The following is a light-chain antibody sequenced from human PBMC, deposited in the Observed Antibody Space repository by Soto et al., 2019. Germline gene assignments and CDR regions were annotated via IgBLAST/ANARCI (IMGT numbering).Light chain of an antibody. Sequence: IVLTQSPGTLSLSPGERATLSCRTSQSFSSSYLAWYHQKPGQAPRLLIYGASSRATGIPDRFSGSGSGAEFSFTVTSLQSEDFAVYYCQQYDQWPITFGQGTRLEIK. CDR1: QSFSSSY. J-gene: IGKJ5*01. CDR2: GAS. CDR3: QQYDQWPIT. V-gene: IGKV3-20*01.